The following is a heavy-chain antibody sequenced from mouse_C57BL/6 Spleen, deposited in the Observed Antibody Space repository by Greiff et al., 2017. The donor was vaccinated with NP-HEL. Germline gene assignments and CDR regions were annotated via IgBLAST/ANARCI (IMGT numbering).Heavy chain of an antibody. CDR3: ARRGLPTVNGDYYAMDY. Sequence: EVKLQESGPVLVKPGASVKMSCKASGYTFTDYYMNWVKQSHGKSLEWIGVINPYNGGTSYNQKFKGKATLTVDKSSSTAYMELNSLTSEDSAVYYCARRGLPTVNGDYYAMDYWGQGTSVTVSS. CDR2: INPYNGGT. CDR1: GYTFTDYY. D-gene: IGHD2-4*01. V-gene: IGHV1-19*01. J-gene: IGHJ4*01.